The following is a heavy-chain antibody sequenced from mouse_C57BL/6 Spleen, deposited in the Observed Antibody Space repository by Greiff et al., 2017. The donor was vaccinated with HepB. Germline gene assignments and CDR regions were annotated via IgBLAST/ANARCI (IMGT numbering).Heavy chain of an antibody. Sequence: VQLQQSGAELVKPGASVKISCKASGYAFSSYWMNWVKQRPGKGLEWIGQIYPGDGDTNYNGKFKGKATLTADKSSSTAYMQLSSLTSEDSAVYFCARLDYPYYYAMDYWGQGTSVTVSS. CDR3: ARLDYPYYYAMDY. CDR1: GYAFSSYW. D-gene: IGHD2-4*01. V-gene: IGHV1-80*01. CDR2: IYPGDGDT. J-gene: IGHJ4*01.